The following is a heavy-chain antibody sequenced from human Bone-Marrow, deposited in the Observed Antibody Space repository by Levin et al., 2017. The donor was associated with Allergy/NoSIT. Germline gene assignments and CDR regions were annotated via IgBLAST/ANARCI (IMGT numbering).Heavy chain of an antibody. CDR3: AKPLQGYCTDSSCSDWAIDS. CDR2: ISGTGGHT. CDR1: GLTFNAYA. D-gene: IGHD2-15*01. Sequence: GGSLRLSCVASGLTFNAYAMSWVRQTPGKGLDWLEWVSSISGTGGHTKYADFVRGRFTISRDNSKNTLYLQMNSLRAEDTAVYYCAKPLQGYCTDSSCSDWAIDSWGQGTLVTVSS. J-gene: IGHJ4*02. V-gene: IGHV3-23*01.